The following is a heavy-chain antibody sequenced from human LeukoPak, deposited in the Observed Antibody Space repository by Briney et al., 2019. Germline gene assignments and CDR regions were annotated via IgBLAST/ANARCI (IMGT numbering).Heavy chain of an antibody. CDR2: IFHSGSA. D-gene: IGHD1-26*01. CDR3: ARSPRVGATRPEYFQH. V-gene: IGHV4-39*07. CDR1: GDSISSYSDY. Sequence: SPSETLSLTCTVSGDSISSYSDYWGWIRQPPGKGLEWVGHIFHSGSAYYNPSLNSRVTISLDTSKNQFSLKLNSVTAADTAIYYCARSPRVGATRPEYFQHWGQGTLVTVSS. J-gene: IGHJ1*01.